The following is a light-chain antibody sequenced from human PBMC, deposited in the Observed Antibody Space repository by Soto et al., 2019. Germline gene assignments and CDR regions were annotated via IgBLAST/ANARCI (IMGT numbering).Light chain of an antibody. CDR2: GAS. J-gene: IGKJ2*01. CDR3: QQYDSWRYT. V-gene: IGKV3-15*01. CDR1: QSVSSY. Sequence: EIVFTQSPATLSFSPGERATLSCRASQSVSSYLAWYQQKPGQAPRLLIYGASTRATGIPARFSGRGSGTDFTLTISSLQSEDFAVYYCQQYDSWRYTFGQGTKVDIK.